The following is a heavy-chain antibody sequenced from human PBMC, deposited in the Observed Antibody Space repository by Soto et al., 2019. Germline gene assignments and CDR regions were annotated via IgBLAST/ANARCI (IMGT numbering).Heavy chain of an antibody. CDR1: GGTISGYY. CDR3: ARDLCIAAAGTCYYGMDV. J-gene: IGHJ6*02. V-gene: IGHV4-4*07. Sequence: PSETLSLTCTVTGGTISGYYWTWIRQSAGGGLEWIGRIYSSGSTNYNPSLKSRVTISLDTSMNHFSLRLSSVTAADTAVYYCARDLCIAAAGTCYYGMDVWGQGTTVTVSS. CDR2: IYSSGST. D-gene: IGHD6-13*01.